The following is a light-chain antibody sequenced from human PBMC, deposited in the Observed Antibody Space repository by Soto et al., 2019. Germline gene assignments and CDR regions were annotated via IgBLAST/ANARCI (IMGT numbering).Light chain of an antibody. J-gene: IGKJ4*01. CDR3: QQYYSTPLT. V-gene: IGKV4-1*01. CDR2: WAS. CDR1: QNGLYSSNNKSY. Sequence: DIVMTQSPDSLAVSLGERATINCKSSQNGLYSSNNKSYLAWYQQKPGQPPKLLIYWASTRESGVPDRFSGSGSGTDFTLTISGLQAEDVAVYYCQQYYSTPLTFGGGTKVEIK.